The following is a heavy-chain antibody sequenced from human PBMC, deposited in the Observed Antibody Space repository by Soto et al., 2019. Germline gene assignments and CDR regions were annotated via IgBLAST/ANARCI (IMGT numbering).Heavy chain of an antibody. D-gene: IGHD3-22*01. Sequence: VASVKVSCKISGYIFTDHLIHWVRQSPGQGLQWVGWVHPDSGGTNVAQAFQDRVTMTADTSITTAYMDLARLRPDDTAIFYCARGAQGFFPVSGIYFYFDHWGQGTPVTVSS. CDR1: GYIFTDHL. CDR3: ARGAQGFFPVSGIYFYFDH. J-gene: IGHJ4*02. CDR2: VHPDSGGT. V-gene: IGHV1-2*02.